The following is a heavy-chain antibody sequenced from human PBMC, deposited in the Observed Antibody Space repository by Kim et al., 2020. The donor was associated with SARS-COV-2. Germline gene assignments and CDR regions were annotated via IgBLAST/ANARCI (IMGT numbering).Heavy chain of an antibody. D-gene: IGHD3-10*01. CDR3: TSSQGSGRSYWFDP. Sequence: YTASVKGRFTISRDDSKNTAYLQMNSLKTEDTAVYYCTSSQGSGRSYWFDPWGQGTLVTVSS. V-gene: IGHV3-73*01. J-gene: IGHJ5*02.